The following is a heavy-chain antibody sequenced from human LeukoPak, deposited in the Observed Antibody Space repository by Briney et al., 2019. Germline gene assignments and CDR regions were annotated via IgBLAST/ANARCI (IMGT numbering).Heavy chain of an antibody. V-gene: IGHV3-7*01. CDR1: GFTFSSYW. D-gene: IGHD3-3*02. J-gene: IGHJ4*02. CDR3: ARVHSIFGVVMYYFDY. Sequence: GGSLRLSCAASGFTFSSYWMSWVRQAPGKGLEWVANIKQDGSEKYYVDSVKGRFTISRDNAKNSLYLQMNSLRAEDTAVYYGARVHSIFGVVMYYFDYWGQGTLVTVSS. CDR2: IKQDGSEK.